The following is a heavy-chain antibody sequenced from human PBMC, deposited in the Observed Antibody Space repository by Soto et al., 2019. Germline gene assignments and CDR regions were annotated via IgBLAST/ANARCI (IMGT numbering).Heavy chain of an antibody. V-gene: IGHV3-7*05. CDR3: ARDVSPGSSSIYLDAFDI. Sequence: EVQLEESGGGLVQPGGSLRLSCAASGFTLSMYWITWVRQAPGRGLEWVANIKQDGSKKSYLDSVRGRFTTSRDNVRNSLYRQMDSLRAEGTALYYCARDVSPGSSSIYLDAFDIWGQGTMVIVSS. CDR1: GFTLSMYW. D-gene: IGHD6-13*01. J-gene: IGHJ3*02. CDR2: IKQDGSKK.